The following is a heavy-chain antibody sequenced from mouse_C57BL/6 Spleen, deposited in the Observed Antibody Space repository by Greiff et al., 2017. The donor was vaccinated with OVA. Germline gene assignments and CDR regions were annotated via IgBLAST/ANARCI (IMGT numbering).Heavy chain of an antibody. D-gene: IGHD1-1*01. Sequence: QVQLQQPGAELVKPGASVKMSCKASGYTFTSYWITWVKQRPGQGLEWIGDIYPGSGSTNYNEKFKSKATLTVDTSSSTAYMQLSSLTSEDSAVYYCARKGFTTVVAPLYYFDYWGQGTTLTVSS. J-gene: IGHJ2*01. CDR3: ARKGFTTVVAPLYYFDY. V-gene: IGHV1-55*01. CDR2: IYPGSGST. CDR1: GYTFTSYW.